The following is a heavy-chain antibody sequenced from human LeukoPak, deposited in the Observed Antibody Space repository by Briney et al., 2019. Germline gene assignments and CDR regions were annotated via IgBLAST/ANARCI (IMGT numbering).Heavy chain of an antibody. V-gene: IGHV1-2*02. J-gene: IGHJ4*02. CDR3: ARDGNFDY. CDR2: VSPNSGET. CDR1: GYTFTDYY. Sequence: ASVKVSCKASGYTFTDYYMHWVRQAPGQGLEWMGWVSPNSGETSYAQKFQGRVTMTKDTSISTVYTEVNSLRPDGTAVFYCARDGNFDYWGQGTLVTVSS. D-gene: IGHD1-1*01.